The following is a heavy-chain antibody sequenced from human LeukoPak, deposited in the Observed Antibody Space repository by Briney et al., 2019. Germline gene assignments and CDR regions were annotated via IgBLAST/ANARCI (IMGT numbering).Heavy chain of an antibody. CDR3: ARHNYGSGSSFDY. J-gene: IGHJ4*02. D-gene: IGHD3-10*01. CDR1: GGSISSDY. Sequence: SETLSLTCTVSGGSISSDYWCWIRQPPGKGLEWIGSIYYSGSTYYNPSLKSRVTISVDTSKNQFSLKLSSVTAADTAVYYCARHNYGSGSSFDYWGQGTLVTVSS. V-gene: IGHV4-39*01. CDR2: IYYSGST.